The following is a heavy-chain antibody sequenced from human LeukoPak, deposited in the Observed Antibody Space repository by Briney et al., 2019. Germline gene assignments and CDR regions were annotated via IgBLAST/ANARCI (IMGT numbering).Heavy chain of an antibody. CDR1: NYSISSGYY. CDR3: ARCYISFVTAIQDYKYYMDV. D-gene: IGHD2-21*02. J-gene: IGHJ6*03. V-gene: IGHV4-38-2*02. CDR2: IYHSGNT. Sequence: PSETLSLTCTVSNYSISSGYYWGWIRQPPGKGLEWIGSIYHSGNTYYNSSLRGRVTISVDTSKNQFSLKVSSVTAADTAVYYCARCYISFVTAIQDYKYYMDVWGKGTAVTVSS.